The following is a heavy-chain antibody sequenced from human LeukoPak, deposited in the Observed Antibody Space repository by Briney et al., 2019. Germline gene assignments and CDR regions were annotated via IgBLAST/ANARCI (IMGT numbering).Heavy chain of an antibody. V-gene: IGHV3-30*02. CDR1: GFIFSTYG. D-gene: IGHD3-10*01. Sequence: SGGSLRLSCAASGFIFSTYGMHWVRQAPGKGLEWVTFIQYDGGNKDYADSVRGRFTISRDNSKNTLYLQMNSLRAEDTAVYYCAKDRFQSVIEYYYGSGSYEWGQGTLVTVXS. CDR3: AKDRFQSVIEYYYGSGSYE. J-gene: IGHJ4*02. CDR2: IQYDGGNK.